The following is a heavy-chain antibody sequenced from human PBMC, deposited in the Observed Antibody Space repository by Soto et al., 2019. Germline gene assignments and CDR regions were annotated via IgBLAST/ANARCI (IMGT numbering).Heavy chain of an antibody. Sequence: GGSLRLSCAASGFTFSSYAMSWVRQAPGKGLEWVSAISGSGGRKYYADSVKGRFTISRDNSKNTLYLQMNSLRAEDTAVYYCAKSGGDYLPYYFDYWGQGTLVTVSS. CDR2: ISGSGGRK. D-gene: IGHD2-21*02. V-gene: IGHV3-23*01. CDR3: AKSGGDYLPYYFDY. J-gene: IGHJ4*02. CDR1: GFTFSSYA.